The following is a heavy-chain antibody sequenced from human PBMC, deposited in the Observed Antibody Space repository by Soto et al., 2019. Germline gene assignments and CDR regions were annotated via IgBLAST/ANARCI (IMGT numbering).Heavy chain of an antibody. J-gene: IGHJ4*02. CDR2: IIPIFGAA. CDR1: GGTFSNYA. V-gene: IGHV1-69*13. D-gene: IGHD6-13*01. CDR3: ATSTEIAAAELNYFDY. Sequence: ASVKVSCKASGGTFSNYAISWVRQAPGQGLEWMGGIIPIFGAANYAQKFQDRVTITADEFTTTAYMELSSLRSEDTAVYYCATSTEIAAAELNYFDYWGQGALVTVSS.